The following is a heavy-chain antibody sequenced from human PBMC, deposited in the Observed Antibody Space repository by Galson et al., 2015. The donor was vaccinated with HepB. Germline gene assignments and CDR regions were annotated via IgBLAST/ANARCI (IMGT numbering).Heavy chain of an antibody. CDR2: IRSSSNSR. V-gene: IGHV3-21*01. CDR3: ARVYFGSGSSSAYWYFDL. Sequence: SLRLSCAASGFTFSRFNINWVRQAPGKGLEWVSYIRSSSNSRDYADSVKGRFTISRDNAKNSVYLQMNSLRDEDTAVYYCARVYFGSGSSSAYWYFDLWGRGALVTVSS. D-gene: IGHD3-10*01. CDR1: GFTFSRFN. J-gene: IGHJ2*01.